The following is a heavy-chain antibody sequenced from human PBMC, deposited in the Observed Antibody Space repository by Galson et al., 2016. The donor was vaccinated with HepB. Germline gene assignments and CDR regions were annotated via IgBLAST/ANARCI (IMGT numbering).Heavy chain of an antibody. CDR2: IFSIATT. Sequence: EILSPTCSVSGVSLSHYHWNWIRQSAEKGLELIGYIFSIATTNYNPSLQSRISISVDTSKNQSSLTLRTVTAAGTAVYYCARDRPGAGAFDFWGQGVMVTVSS. J-gene: IGHJ3*01. CDR3: ARDRPGAGAFDF. D-gene: IGHD1-26*01. CDR1: GVSLSHYH. V-gene: IGHV4-59*01.